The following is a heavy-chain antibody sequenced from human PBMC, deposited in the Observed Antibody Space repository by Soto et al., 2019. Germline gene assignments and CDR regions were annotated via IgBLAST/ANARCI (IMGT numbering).Heavy chain of an antibody. D-gene: IGHD3-22*01. CDR3: AKDYRNYYDSSGYYSYFDY. CDR2: ISYDGSNK. V-gene: IGHV3-30*18. CDR1: GVTFSSYG. Sequence: GGSLRLSCAASGVTFSSYGMHWVRQAPGKGLEWVAVISYDGSNKYYADSVKGRFTISRDNSKNTLYLQMNSLRAEDTAVYYCAKDYRNYYDSSGYYSYFDYWGQGTLVTVSS. J-gene: IGHJ4*02.